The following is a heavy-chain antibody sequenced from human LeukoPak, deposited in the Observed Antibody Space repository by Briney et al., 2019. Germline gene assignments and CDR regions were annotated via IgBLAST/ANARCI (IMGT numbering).Heavy chain of an antibody. Sequence: GGSLRLSCAASGFTFSNYSMNWVRQAPGKGLEWVSYISSSSSTIFYADSVKGRFTISRDNAKNSLYLQMNSLRAEDTAVYYCARGTIAAAGYYYFDYWGQGTQVTVSS. CDR3: ARGTIAAAGYYYFDY. V-gene: IGHV3-48*04. D-gene: IGHD6-13*01. J-gene: IGHJ4*02. CDR2: ISSSSSTI. CDR1: GFTFSNYS.